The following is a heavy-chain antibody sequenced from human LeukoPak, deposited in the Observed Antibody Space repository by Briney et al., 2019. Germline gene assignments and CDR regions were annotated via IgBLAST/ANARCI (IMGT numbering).Heavy chain of an antibody. J-gene: IGHJ4*02. D-gene: IGHD2-21*01. CDR3: TRLCGDCSPECLH. Sequence: GGSLRLSCAASGFTFSASAVHWVRQASGKGLEWVGRIRSKVMSYTTEYAASVTGRFTISRDDSKSTAYLQMNSLKTEDSSVYYCTRLCGDCSPECLHWGQGTLVTVSS. V-gene: IGHV3-73*01. CDR1: GFTFSASA. CDR2: IRSKVMSYTT.